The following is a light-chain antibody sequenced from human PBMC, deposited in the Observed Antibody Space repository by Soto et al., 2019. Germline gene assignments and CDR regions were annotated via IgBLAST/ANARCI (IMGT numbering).Light chain of an antibody. CDR3: QQFSSYPLT. CDR2: DAS. CDR1: QSISSW. V-gene: IGKV1-5*02. J-gene: IGKJ4*01. Sequence: DIQMTQSPSTLSASVVDRVTIICRASQSISSWLAWYQQKPGKAPKLLIYDASSLESGVPSRFSGSGSGTDFTLTISRLEPEDFAVYYCQQFSSYPLTFGGGTKVDIK.